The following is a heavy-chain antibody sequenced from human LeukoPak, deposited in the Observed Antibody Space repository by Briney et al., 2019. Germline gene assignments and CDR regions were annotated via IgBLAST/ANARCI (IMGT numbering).Heavy chain of an antibody. Sequence: GGSLLLSCAASGFTFSSYAMSWVRPAPGKGLEWVSAISGSGGSTFYADSVKGRFTISRDNSKNTLYLQMNSLRAEDTAVYYCAKPPTGIVVVPAAIDWGQGTLVTVSS. CDR3: AKPPTGIVVVPAAID. J-gene: IGHJ4*02. V-gene: IGHV3-23*01. D-gene: IGHD2-2*02. CDR2: ISGSGGST. CDR1: GFTFSSYA.